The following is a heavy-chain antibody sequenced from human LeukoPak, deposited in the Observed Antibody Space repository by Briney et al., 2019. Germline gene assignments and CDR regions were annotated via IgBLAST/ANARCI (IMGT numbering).Heavy chain of an antibody. CDR2: MNPNSGNT. V-gene: IGHV1-8*01. J-gene: IGHJ3*02. D-gene: IGHD5-24*01. Sequence: GASVKVSCKASGYTFISYDINWVRQATGQGLEWMGWMNPNSGNTGYAQKFQGRVTMTRNTSISTAYMELSSLRSEDTAVYYCARGPEMAGDAFDIWGQGTMVTVSS. CDR1: GYTFISYD. CDR3: ARGPEMAGDAFDI.